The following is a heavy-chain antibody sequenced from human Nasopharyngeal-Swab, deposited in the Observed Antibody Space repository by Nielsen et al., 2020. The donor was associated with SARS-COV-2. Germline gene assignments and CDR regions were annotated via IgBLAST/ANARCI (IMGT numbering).Heavy chain of an antibody. CDR1: GFDFWKYA. Sequence: ETLSLTCAASGFDFWKYAMSWVRQAPGKGLERVSTVSNNDGSLTFYADSVKGRFTISRDTSKNTVSLQMNSLRAEDTAVYYCAKDDFCPACAFDVWGQGTIVTVSS. CDR3: AKDDFCPACAFDV. D-gene: IGHD2-21*02. J-gene: IGHJ3*01. CDR2: VSNNDGSLT. V-gene: IGHV3-23*01.